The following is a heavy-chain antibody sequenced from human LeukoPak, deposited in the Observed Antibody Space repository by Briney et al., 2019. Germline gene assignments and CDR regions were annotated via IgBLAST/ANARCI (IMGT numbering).Heavy chain of an antibody. V-gene: IGHV4-34*01. CDR1: GGSFSGYY. CDR3: ARLIAVAGPIDY. CDR2: INHSGST. D-gene: IGHD6-19*01. Sequence: SETLSLTCAVYGGSFSGYYWSWIRQPPGKGLEWIGEINHSGSTNYNPSLKSRVTISVDTSKNQFSLKLSSVTAADTAVSYCARLIAVAGPIDYWGQGTLVTVSS. J-gene: IGHJ4*02.